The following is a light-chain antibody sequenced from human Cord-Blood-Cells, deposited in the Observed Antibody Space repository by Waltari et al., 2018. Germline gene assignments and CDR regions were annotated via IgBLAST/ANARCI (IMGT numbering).Light chain of an antibody. J-gene: IGLJ2*01. CDR3: CSYAGSSIVV. Sequence: QSALTQPASLSGSPGQSLTISCTGTSSVVGSYNLVSWYQQHPGKAPKLMIYAGSKRPSGVSNRFSGSKSGNTASLTISGLQAEDEADYYCCSYAGSSIVVFGGGTKLTVL. CDR1: SSVVGSYNL. V-gene: IGLV2-23*01. CDR2: AGS.